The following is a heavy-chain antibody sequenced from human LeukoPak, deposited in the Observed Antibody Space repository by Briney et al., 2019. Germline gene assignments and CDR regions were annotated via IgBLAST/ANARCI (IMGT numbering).Heavy chain of an antibody. J-gene: IGHJ4*02. CDR2: INHSGSP. V-gene: IGHV4-34*01. Sequence: SETLSLTCAVSGESHSRFYWSWIRQSPGRGLEWIGEINHSGSPNYNPSLKSRVTISLDTSKNQFSLRVPSETAADTAFYFCASSLTGYSSSWFLAYWGPGTLVTVSS. CDR1: GESHSRFY. CDR3: ASSLTGYSSSWFLAY. D-gene: IGHD6-13*01.